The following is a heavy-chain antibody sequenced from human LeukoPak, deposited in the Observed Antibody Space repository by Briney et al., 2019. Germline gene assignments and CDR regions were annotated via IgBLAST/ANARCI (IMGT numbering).Heavy chain of an antibody. Sequence: KPSETLSLTCAVSGGSISSNNWWSWVRQPPGKGLEWIGEIYHSGSTNYNPSLKSRVTISVDKSKNQFSLKLSSVTAADTAVYYCARASYSSTLDFHYWGQGTLVTVSS. CDR1: GGSISSNNW. V-gene: IGHV4-4*02. D-gene: IGHD6-13*01. CDR2: IYHSGST. J-gene: IGHJ4*02. CDR3: ARASYSSTLDFHY.